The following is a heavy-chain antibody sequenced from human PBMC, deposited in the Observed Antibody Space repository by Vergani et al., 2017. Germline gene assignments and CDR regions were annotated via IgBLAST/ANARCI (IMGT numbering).Heavy chain of an antibody. CDR2: VYHSGST. J-gene: IGHJ3*02. CDR1: GGSISNNNW. Sequence: QVQLQESGPGLVKPPGTLSLPCIVSGGSISNNNWWSWVRRPPGKGLEWVGVVYHSGSTNYIPSLKSRVTISVDKSKNLFSRKLRSVTAADTAVYYCVRQSKLNAAFDIWGQGTMVTVSS. CDR3: VRQSKLNAAFDI. V-gene: IGHV4-4*03.